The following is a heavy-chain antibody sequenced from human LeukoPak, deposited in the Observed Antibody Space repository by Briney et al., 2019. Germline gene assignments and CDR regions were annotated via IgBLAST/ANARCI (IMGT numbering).Heavy chain of an antibody. CDR1: GESFSGYY. CDR3: ATRGYSYGYWGLYFDY. CDR2: INHSGST. V-gene: IGHV4-34*01. J-gene: IGHJ4*02. D-gene: IGHD5-18*01. Sequence: PSETLSLTCAVYGESFSGYYWSWIRHPPGKGLEWIGEINHSGSTNYNPSLKSRVTISVDTSKNQFSLKLSSVTAADTAVYYCATRGYSYGYWGLYFDYWGQGTLVTVSS.